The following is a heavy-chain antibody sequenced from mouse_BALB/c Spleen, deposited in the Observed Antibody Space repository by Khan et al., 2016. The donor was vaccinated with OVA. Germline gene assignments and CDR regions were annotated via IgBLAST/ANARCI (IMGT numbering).Heavy chain of an antibody. Sequence: EVKLEESGPGLVKPSQSLSLTCTVTGYSITSDYAWNWIRQFPGNNLEWMGYISYSGRTSYNPSLKSRISITRDTSQNQFFLQLNSVTTEDTATYYCARSVTITTVVATDFDYWGQGTTLTVSS. CDR1: GYSITSDYA. V-gene: IGHV3-2*02. CDR3: ARSVTITTVVATDFDY. J-gene: IGHJ2*01. CDR2: ISYSGRT. D-gene: IGHD1-1*01.